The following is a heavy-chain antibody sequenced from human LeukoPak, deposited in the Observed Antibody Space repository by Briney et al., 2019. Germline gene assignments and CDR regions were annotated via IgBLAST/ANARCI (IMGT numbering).Heavy chain of an antibody. V-gene: IGHV4-61*01. J-gene: IGHJ4*02. Sequence: SETLSLTCTVSGASVSSASYWTWIRQPPGKGVEWIAHIYNGVNTNYNPSLKSRVTISVDRSKNQFSLKLSSVTAADTAVYYCARQVVPAATFDYWGQGTLVTVSS. CDR1: GASVSSASY. CDR3: ARQVVPAATFDY. CDR2: IYNGVNT. D-gene: IGHD2-2*01.